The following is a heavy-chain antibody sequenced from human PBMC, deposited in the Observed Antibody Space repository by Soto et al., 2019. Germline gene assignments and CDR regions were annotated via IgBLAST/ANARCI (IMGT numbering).Heavy chain of an antibody. CDR1: GYTFTSYY. Sequence: ASVKVSCKASGYTFTSYYMHWVRQAPGQGLEWMGWISPYNGNTNYAQKLQGRVTMTTDTSTSTAYMELRSLRSDDTAVYYCARVKTGTNYYYYGMDVWGQGTTVTVSS. J-gene: IGHJ6*02. CDR2: ISPYNGNT. CDR3: ARVKTGTNYYYYGMDV. V-gene: IGHV1-18*04. D-gene: IGHD1-7*01.